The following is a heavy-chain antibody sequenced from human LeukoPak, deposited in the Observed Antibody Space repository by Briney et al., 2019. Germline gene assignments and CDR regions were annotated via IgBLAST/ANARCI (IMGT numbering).Heavy chain of an antibody. CDR3: AGRISPNWFDP. CDR2: ISYSGST. Sequence: PSETLSLTCSVSGGSFSSSSYYWGWIRQPPGKGLEWIDSISYSGSTFYNPSLKSRVTISVDTSKNHFSLKLSSVTAADTAVYYCAGRISPNWFDPWGQGTLVTVSS. J-gene: IGHJ5*02. D-gene: IGHD3-3*02. CDR1: GGSFSSSSYY. V-gene: IGHV4-39*02.